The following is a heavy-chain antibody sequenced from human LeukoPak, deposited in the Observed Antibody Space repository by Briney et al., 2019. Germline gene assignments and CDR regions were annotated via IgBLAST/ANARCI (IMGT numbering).Heavy chain of an antibody. CDR2: IYAGGST. CDR3: ARVRNPEY. J-gene: IGHJ4*02. Sequence: GSLRLSCAASGFTVSTHYMSWVRQAPGKGLEWVSVIYAGGSTYYADSVKGRFTISRDNSKNTLYLQMNSLRAEDTAVYYCARVRNPEYWGQGTLVTVSS. CDR1: GFTVSTHY. D-gene: IGHD1-14*01. V-gene: IGHV3-66*01.